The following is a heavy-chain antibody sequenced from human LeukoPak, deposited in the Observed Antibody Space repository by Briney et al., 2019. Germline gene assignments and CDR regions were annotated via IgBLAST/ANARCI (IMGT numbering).Heavy chain of an antibody. V-gene: IGHV3-74*01. Sequence: GGSLRLSCAASGFTFSSYWMHWVRQAPGKGLVWVSRINSDGSSTSYADSVKGRFTISRDNAKNTLYLQMNSLRAEDTAVYYCARVRGSGSYYNGDYYYGMDVWGKGTTVTASS. CDR1: GFTFSSYW. CDR2: INSDGSST. J-gene: IGHJ6*04. CDR3: ARVRGSGSYYNGDYYYGMDV. D-gene: IGHD3-10*01.